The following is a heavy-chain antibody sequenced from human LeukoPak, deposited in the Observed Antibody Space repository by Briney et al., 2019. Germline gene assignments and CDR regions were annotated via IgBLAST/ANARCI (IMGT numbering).Heavy chain of an antibody. CDR2: IYPGDSDT. Sequence: PGESLKISCKGSGYSFTSYWIGWVRQMPGKGLEWMGIIYPGDSDTRYSPSFQGQVTISADKSISTAYLQWSSLKASDTAMYYCARHATSGGSGSYYDFDYWGQGTLVTVSS. J-gene: IGHJ4*02. D-gene: IGHD3-10*01. CDR1: GYSFTSYW. V-gene: IGHV5-51*01. CDR3: ARHATSGGSGSYYDFDY.